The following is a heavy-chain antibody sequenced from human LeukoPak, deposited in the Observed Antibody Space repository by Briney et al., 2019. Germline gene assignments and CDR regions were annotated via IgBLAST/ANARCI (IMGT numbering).Heavy chain of an antibody. Sequence: SETLSLTCTVSGYSISTGYYWDWIRQPPGKGLEWIGTFYHGGSTYYNPSLKSRVTISVDTSKNQFSLNLTSVTAADTAVYYCARFLSSGDRSSFDYWGQGTLVTVSS. V-gene: IGHV4-38-2*02. CDR3: ARFLSSGDRSSFDY. CDR2: FYHGGST. D-gene: IGHD6-19*01. CDR1: GYSISTGYY. J-gene: IGHJ4*02.